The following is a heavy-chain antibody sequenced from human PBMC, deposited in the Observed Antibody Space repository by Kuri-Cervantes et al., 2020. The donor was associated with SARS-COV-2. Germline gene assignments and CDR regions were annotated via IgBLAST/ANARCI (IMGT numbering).Heavy chain of an antibody. J-gene: IGHJ6*03. CDR1: GGSISSYY. V-gene: IGHV4-59*04. D-gene: IGHD6-6*01. CDR2: IYHSGST. Sequence: ESLKISCTVSGGSISSYYWSWIRQPPGKGLEWIGSIYHSGSTYYNPSLKSRVTMSVDTSKNQFSLKLSSVTAADTAVYYRAGDDSSSSPFDYYYYYMDVWGKGTTVTVSS. CDR3: AGDDSSSSPFDYYYYYMDV.